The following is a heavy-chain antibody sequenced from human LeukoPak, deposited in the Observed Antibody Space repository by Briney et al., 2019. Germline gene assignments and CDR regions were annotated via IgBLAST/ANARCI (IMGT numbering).Heavy chain of an antibody. CDR1: GFTFDDYA. V-gene: IGHV3-9*03. CDR3: AKAKGIAVAESFDY. CDR2: ISWNSGSI. D-gene: IGHD6-19*01. Sequence: GGSLRLSCAASGFTFDDYAMHWVRQAPGKGLEWVSGISWNSGSIGYADSVKGRFTISRDNAKSSLYLQMNSLRAEDMALYYCAKAKGIAVAESFDYWGQGTLVTVSS. J-gene: IGHJ4*02.